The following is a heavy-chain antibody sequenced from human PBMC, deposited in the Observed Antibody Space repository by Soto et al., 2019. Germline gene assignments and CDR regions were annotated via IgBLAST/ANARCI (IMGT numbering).Heavy chain of an antibody. D-gene: IGHD5-12*01. CDR1: GGSISSSSYY. V-gene: IGHV4-39*07. CDR2: IFSSGST. CDR3: AREGSYSAYNFAHGIQLWSFDF. J-gene: IGHJ4*02. Sequence: PSETLSLTXTVSGGSISSSSYYWGWIRQPPGKGLEWIGRIFSSGSTSFNPSLESRVAMSVDTSKNHFSLNLSSVTAADMAVYYCAREGSYSAYNFAHGIQLWSFDFWGQGALVTVSS.